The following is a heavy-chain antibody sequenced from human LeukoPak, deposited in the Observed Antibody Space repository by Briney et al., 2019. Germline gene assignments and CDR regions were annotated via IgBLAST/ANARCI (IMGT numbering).Heavy chain of an antibody. CDR2: ISSSSSYI. Sequence: GGSLRLSCAAPGFTFSSYSMNWVRQAPGKGLEWVSSISSSSSYIYYADSVKGRFTISRDNAKNSLYLQMNSLRAEDTAVYYCARGPLAGTGDYWGQGTLVTVSS. CDR1: GFTFSSYS. D-gene: IGHD6-19*01. V-gene: IGHV3-21*01. J-gene: IGHJ4*02. CDR3: ARGPLAGTGDY.